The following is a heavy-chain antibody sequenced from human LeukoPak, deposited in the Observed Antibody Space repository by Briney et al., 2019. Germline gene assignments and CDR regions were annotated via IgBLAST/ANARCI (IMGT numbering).Heavy chain of an antibody. V-gene: IGHV3-7*01. Sequence: GGSLRLSCAASGFTFSSYWMSWVRQPPGKGLEWVANIKQDGSEKYYVDSVKGRFTISRDNAKNSLYLQMNSLRAEDTAVYYCARTVGVDYYDSSGYEPWGQGTLVTASS. D-gene: IGHD3-22*01. CDR2: IKQDGSEK. CDR3: ARTVGVDYYDSSGYEP. CDR1: GFTFSSYW. J-gene: IGHJ4*02.